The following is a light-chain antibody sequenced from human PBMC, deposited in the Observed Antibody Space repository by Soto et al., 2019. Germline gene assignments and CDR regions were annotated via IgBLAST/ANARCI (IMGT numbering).Light chain of an antibody. CDR3: SSYTSISTLL. J-gene: IGLJ2*01. V-gene: IGLV2-14*01. CDR2: DVS. Sequence: QSALTQPASVSGSPGQSITFSCTGTSNDIGGYNYVSWYQQHPGKAPKLMIFDVSNRPSGVSYRFSGSKSGNTASLTISGHQAEDEADYYCSSYTSISTLLFGGGTKVTVL. CDR1: SNDIGGYNY.